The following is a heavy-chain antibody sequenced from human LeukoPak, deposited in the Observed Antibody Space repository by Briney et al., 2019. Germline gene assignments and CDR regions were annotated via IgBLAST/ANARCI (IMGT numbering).Heavy chain of an antibody. J-gene: IGHJ5*02. D-gene: IGHD1-26*01. V-gene: IGHV6-1*01. CDR2: KYYRSKLYN. CDR1: GDSLSSNSAA. Sequence: SQTLSLTCAISGDSLSSNSAAWNWVRQSPSRGLEWLGRKYYRSKLYNDYAVSVKSRITITPDTSKNQFSLQLNSVTPEDTAVYYCAREGYSGSYLDWFDPWGQGTLVTVSS. CDR3: AREGYSGSYLDWFDP.